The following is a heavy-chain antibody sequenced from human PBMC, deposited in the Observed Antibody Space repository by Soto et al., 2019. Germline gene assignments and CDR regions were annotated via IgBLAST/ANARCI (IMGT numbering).Heavy chain of an antibody. CDR3: ARDGIAARPTPDY. Sequence: QVQLVQSGAEVKKPGASVKVSCKASGYTFTSYGINWVRQAPGQGLEWMGWISGYNGNTKYAQKFQGRVTMTTDTPTSTVYMELRSLRSDDTALYYCARDGIAARPTPDYWGQGTLVTVSS. V-gene: IGHV1-18*01. CDR2: ISGYNGNT. J-gene: IGHJ4*02. CDR1: GYTFTSYG. D-gene: IGHD6-6*01.